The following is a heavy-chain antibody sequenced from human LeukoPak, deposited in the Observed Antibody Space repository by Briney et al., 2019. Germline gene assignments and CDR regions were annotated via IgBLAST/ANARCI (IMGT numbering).Heavy chain of an antibody. CDR2: IKQDGSEK. CDR3: ARVNKIAAAGPTDY. Sequence: GGSLRLSCAASGFTFSSYWMSWVRQAPGKGLEWVANIKQDGSEKYYVDSVKGRFTISRDDAKNSLYLQMNSLRAEDTAVYYCARVNKIAAAGPTDYWGQGTLVTVSS. D-gene: IGHD6-13*01. V-gene: IGHV3-7*03. J-gene: IGHJ4*02. CDR1: GFTFSSYW.